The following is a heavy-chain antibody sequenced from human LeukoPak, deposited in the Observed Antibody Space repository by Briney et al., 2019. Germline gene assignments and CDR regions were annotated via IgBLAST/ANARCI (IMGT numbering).Heavy chain of an antibody. CDR1: GFSFNSYT. CDR3: ARGGYSYGYYSIGGY. J-gene: IGHJ1*01. V-gene: IGHV3-21*01. CDR2: ISSSSGYI. D-gene: IGHD5-18*01. Sequence: PGGSLRLSCAASGFSFNSYTMNWVRQAPGKGLEWVSSISSSSGYIYYADSVKGRFTISRDNAKNSLYLQMNSLRAEDTAVYYCARGGYSYGYYSIGGYWGQGTLVTVSS.